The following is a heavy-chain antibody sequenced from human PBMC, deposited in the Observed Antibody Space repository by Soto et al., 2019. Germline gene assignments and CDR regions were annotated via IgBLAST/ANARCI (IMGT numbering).Heavy chain of an antibody. D-gene: IGHD2-2*01. CDR3: ARTAAQLPSYYYYYMDV. V-gene: IGHV3-9*01. CDR2: ISWNSGSI. CDR1: GFTFDDYA. Sequence: EVQLVESGGGLVQPGRSLRLSCAASGFTFDDYAMHWVRQAPGKGLEWVSGISWNSGSIGYADSVKGRFTISRDNAKNYSLLQMNSRRGEDTTLYYYARTAAQLPSYYYYYMDVWGKGTTVTVSS. J-gene: IGHJ6*03.